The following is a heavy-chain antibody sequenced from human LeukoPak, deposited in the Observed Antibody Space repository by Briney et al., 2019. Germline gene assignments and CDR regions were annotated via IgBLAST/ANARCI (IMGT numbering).Heavy chain of an antibody. Sequence: QAGGSLRLSCAASGFTFSSYEMNWVRQAPGKGLEWVSYISSSGSTIYYADSVKGRFTISRDNSKNTLYLQMNSLRAEDTAVYYCAKRPTGEAKNWFDPWGQGTLVTVSS. J-gene: IGHJ5*02. CDR2: ISSSGSTI. CDR1: GFTFSSYE. D-gene: IGHD7-27*01. V-gene: IGHV3-48*03. CDR3: AKRPTGEAKNWFDP.